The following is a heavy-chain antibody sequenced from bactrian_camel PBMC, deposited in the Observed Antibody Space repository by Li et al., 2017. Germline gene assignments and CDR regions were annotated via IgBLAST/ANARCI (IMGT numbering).Heavy chain of an antibody. Sequence: QVQLVESGGDLVQSGGSLRLSCVASGYTDSNVCMGWFRQSPGREREGVAHIDSDGSTTYADSVKGRFTISRDNAKNTLYLQMNSLKPEDSAMYYCAAGREPIAGYCYMVKDFGYFGQGTQVTVS. V-gene: IGHV3S53*01. D-gene: IGHD2*01. CDR3: AAGREPIAGYCYMVKDFGY. J-gene: IGHJ6*01. CDR2: IDSDGST. CDR1: GYTDSNVC.